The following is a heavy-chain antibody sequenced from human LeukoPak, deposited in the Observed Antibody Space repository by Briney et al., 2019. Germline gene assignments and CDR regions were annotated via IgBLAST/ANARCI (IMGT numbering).Heavy chain of an antibody. D-gene: IGHD3-10*01. J-gene: IGHJ6*02. V-gene: IGHV3-33*01. CDR3: ARQADYGSGSYYHYYYYGMDV. CDR2: IWYDGSNK. CDR1: AFTFSSYG. Sequence: GGSLRLSCAASAFTFSSYGMHGVRQAPGKGLEWVAVIWYDGSNKYYADSVKGRFTISRDNSKNTLYLQMNSLRAEDTAVYYCARQADYGSGSYYHYYYYGMDVWGRGTTVTVSS.